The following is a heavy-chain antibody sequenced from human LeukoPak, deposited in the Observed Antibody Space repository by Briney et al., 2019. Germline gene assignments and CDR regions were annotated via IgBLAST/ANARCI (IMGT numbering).Heavy chain of an antibody. V-gene: IGHV1-46*01. Sequence: ASVKVSCKASAYTFPTYYMHWVRPAPGQGLEWMGIINPSGGSTSYAQKFQGRVTMTRDTSTSTVYMELSSLRSEDTAVYYCARGRVYYDSSGYQGLDYWGQGTLVTVSS. CDR1: AYTFPTYY. CDR2: INPSGGST. D-gene: IGHD3-22*01. J-gene: IGHJ4*02. CDR3: ARGRVYYDSSGYQGLDY.